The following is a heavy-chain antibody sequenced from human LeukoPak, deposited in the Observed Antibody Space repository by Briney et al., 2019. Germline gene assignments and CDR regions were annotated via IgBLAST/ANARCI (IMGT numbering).Heavy chain of an antibody. V-gene: IGHV4-39*01. CDR3: ARQWGYEYSGSYSFDY. Sequence: KPSETLSLTCTVSGGSISSSSYYWGWIRQPPGKGLEWIGSIYYSGSTYYNPSLKSRVTISVDTSKNQFSLKPSSVTAADTAVYYCARQWGYEYSGSYSFDYWGRGTLVTVSS. D-gene: IGHD1-26*01. CDR1: GGSISSSSYY. J-gene: IGHJ4*02. CDR2: IYYSGST.